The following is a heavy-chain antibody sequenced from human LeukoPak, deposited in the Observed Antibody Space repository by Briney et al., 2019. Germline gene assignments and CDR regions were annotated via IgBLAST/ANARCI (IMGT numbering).Heavy chain of an antibody. D-gene: IGHD2-2*02. CDR1: GYTFTGYY. CDR3: ARDPSVVVPAAIVGEGYMDV. J-gene: IGHJ6*03. V-gene: IGHV1-2*06. Sequence: ASVKVSCKASGYTFTGYYMHWVRQAPGQGLEWMGRINPNSGGTNYAQKFQGRVTMTRDTSIRTDYMELSRLRSDDTAVYYCARDPSVVVPAAIVGEGYMDVWGKGTTVTVSS. CDR2: INPNSGGT.